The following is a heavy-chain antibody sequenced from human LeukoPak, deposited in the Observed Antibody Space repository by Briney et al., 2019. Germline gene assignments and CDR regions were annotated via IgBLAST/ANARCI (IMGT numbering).Heavy chain of an antibody. CDR2: ISRDESDT. Sequence: GGSLRLSCAASGFTFSYYWIHWVRHAPGKGLVWVAHISRDESDTTYADSVKGRFTISRNNAKTTVYLQMNSLRAEDTAVYYGLRDTYTGTKWYMGQGWFDPWGQGTLVTVSS. CDR1: GFTFSYYW. D-gene: IGHD1-1*01. V-gene: IGHV3-74*01. CDR3: LRDTYTGTKWYMGQGWFDP. J-gene: IGHJ5*02.